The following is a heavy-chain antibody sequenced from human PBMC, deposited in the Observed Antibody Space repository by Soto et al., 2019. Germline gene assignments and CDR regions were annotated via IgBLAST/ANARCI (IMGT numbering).Heavy chain of an antibody. V-gene: IGHV3-21*01. CDR3: ARDEGSSIAAAGILDY. Sequence: PGGSLRLSCAASGFTFSSYSMNWVRQAPGKGLEWVSSISSSSSYIYYADSVKGRFTISRDNAKNSLYLQMNSLRAEDTAVYYCARDEGSSIAAAGILDYWGQGSLVIGSA. CDR1: GFTFSSYS. D-gene: IGHD6-13*01. CDR2: ISSSSSYI. J-gene: IGHJ4*02.